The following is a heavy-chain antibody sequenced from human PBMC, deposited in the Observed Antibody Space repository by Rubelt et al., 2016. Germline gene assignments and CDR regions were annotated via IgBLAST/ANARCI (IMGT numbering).Heavy chain of an antibody. CDR3: ARFPSCSGGSCYSYYYYGMDV. J-gene: IGHJ6*02. D-gene: IGHD2-15*01. Sequence: VRGRFTISRDNAKNTLYLQMNSLRAEDTAVYYCARFPSCSGGSCYSYYYYGMDVWGQGTTVTVSS. V-gene: IGHV3-53*01.